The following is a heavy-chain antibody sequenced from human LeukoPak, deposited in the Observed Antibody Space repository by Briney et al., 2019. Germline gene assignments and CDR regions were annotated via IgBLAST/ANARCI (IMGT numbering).Heavy chain of an antibody. Sequence: PSETMSLTCTVSGGSISSYYWSWIRQPPGKGLEWIGYIYYSGSTNYNPSLKSRVTISVDTSKNQFSLKLSSVTAADTAVYYCARGYSYGLPFDYWGQVTLATVFS. D-gene: IGHD5-18*01. J-gene: IGHJ4*02. CDR3: ARGYSYGLPFDY. CDR2: IYYSGST. CDR1: GGSISSYY. V-gene: IGHV4-59*01.